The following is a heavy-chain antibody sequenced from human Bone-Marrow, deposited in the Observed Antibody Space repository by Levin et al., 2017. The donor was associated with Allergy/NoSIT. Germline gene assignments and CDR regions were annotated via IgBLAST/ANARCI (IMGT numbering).Heavy chain of an antibody. CDR2: ITVSSTST. CDR3: ANGGDCRSISCHYTPAFDI. J-gene: IGHJ3*02. D-gene: IGHD2-2*01. V-gene: IGHV3-23*01. Sequence: GESLKISCAVSGLTFTNYAMSWVRQAPGQGLEWVSSITVSSTSTFYADSVKGRFTISRDNSKNTIYLQMSSLRAEDTAVYYCANGGDCRSISCHYTPAFDIWGQGTMVTVSS. CDR1: GLTFTNYA.